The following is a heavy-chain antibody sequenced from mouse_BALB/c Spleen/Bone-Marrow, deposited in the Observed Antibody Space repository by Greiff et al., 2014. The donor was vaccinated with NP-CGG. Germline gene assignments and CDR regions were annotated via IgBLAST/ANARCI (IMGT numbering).Heavy chain of an antibody. D-gene: IGHD2-14*01. Sequence: LQQSGPGILQPSQTLSLTCSFSGFSLSTYGIGVGWIRQPSGKGLEWLAHIWWNDDEAQNSALKSRLTISKDTSNNQVFLKIAGVDTADSATYYCARIDYRCDNAMDYWGQGTSVTVFS. CDR3: ARIDYRCDNAMDY. V-gene: IGHV8-8*01. J-gene: IGHJ4*01. CDR2: IWWNDDE. CDR1: GFSLSTYGIG.